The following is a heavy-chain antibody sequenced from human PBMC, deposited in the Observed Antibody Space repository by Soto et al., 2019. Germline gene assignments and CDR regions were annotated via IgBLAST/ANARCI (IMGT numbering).Heavy chain of an antibody. D-gene: IGHD6-13*01. Sequence: SETLSLTCAFSVVSISSGGYSCSWIRQPPGKGLEWIGYIYHSGSTYYNPSLKSRVTISVDRSKSQFSLKLSSVTAADTAVYYCARAVPYSSSWCVEYWGQGTLLTVSS. J-gene: IGHJ4*02. CDR2: IYHSGST. V-gene: IGHV4-30-2*01. CDR1: VVSISSGGYS. CDR3: ARAVPYSSSWCVEY.